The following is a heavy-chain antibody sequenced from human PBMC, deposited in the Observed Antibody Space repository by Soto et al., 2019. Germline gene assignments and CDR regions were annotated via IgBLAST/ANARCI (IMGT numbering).Heavy chain of an antibody. CDR2: VYDNGRT. CDR3: ASTARNDVTGTVFYY. V-gene: IGHV4-61*08. Sequence: SETLSLTCAVSGGSISSGGYSWSWIRQPPGKGLEWIGYVYDNGRTNYNPSLKSRVTISVDTSKRQFSLNLRSATAADTAVYYCASTARNDVTGTVFYYWGQGTLVTVSS. D-gene: IGHD1-1*01. J-gene: IGHJ4*02. CDR1: GGSISSGGYS.